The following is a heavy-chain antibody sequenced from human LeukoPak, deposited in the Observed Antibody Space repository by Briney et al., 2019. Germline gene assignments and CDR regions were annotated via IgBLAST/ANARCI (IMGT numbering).Heavy chain of an antibody. Sequence: NPSETLSLTCTVSGYSISSGYYWGWIRQPPGKRLEWIGNFYHTGTTYYNPSLKSRVTISLDTSRNQFSLKLGSVTAADTAVYYCARGATMIGRLRFDPWGQGTLVTVSS. V-gene: IGHV4-38-2*02. J-gene: IGHJ5*02. D-gene: IGHD3-22*01. CDR1: GYSISSGYY. CDR3: ARGATMIGRLRFDP. CDR2: FYHTGTT.